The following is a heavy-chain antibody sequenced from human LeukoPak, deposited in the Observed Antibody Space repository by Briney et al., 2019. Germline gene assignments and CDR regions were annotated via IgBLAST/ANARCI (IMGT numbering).Heavy chain of an antibody. V-gene: IGHV4-61*02. Sequence: SETLSLTCTVSGGSISSGTYYWSWIRQPAGKGLEWIGRFYTSGSTNYNPSLKSRVTISVDTSKNQFSLMLTSVTAADTAVYFCARESNGYAYGLDYWGQGTLVTVSS. CDR3: ARESNGYAYGLDY. CDR2: FYTSGST. CDR1: GGSISSGTYY. D-gene: IGHD5-18*01. J-gene: IGHJ4*02.